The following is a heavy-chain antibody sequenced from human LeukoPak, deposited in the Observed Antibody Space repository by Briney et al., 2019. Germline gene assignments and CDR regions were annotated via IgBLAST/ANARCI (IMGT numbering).Heavy chain of an antibody. CDR2: IYYSGST. V-gene: IGHV4-59*01. D-gene: IGHD3-22*01. J-gene: IGHJ4*02. CDR1: GGSISSYY. Sequence: SETLSLTCTVSGGSISSYYWSWIRQPPGKGLEWIGYIYYSGSTNYNPSLKSRVTISVDTSKNQFSLKLSSVTVADTAVYYCARGPRDYYDSSGYLDYWGQGTLVTVSS. CDR3: ARGPRDYYDSSGYLDY.